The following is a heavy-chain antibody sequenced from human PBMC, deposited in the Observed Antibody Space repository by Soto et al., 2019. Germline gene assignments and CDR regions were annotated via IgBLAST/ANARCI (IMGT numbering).Heavy chain of an antibody. V-gene: IGHV3-7*01. Sequence: EVQLVESGGGLVQPGGSLRLSCAASGFTFSNNWMTWVRQAPGKGLEWVANIKEDGSEKHYVDSVKGRFTISRDNAKNSLYLQMNSLRVEDTAVYFCSRDVVVGAKALNYWGQGALVTVSS. CDR2: IKEDGSEK. D-gene: IGHD2-15*01. J-gene: IGHJ4*02. CDR1: GFTFSNNW. CDR3: SRDVVVGAKALNY.